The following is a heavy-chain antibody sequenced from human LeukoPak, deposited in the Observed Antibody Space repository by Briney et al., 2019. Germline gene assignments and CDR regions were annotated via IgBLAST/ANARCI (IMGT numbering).Heavy chain of an antibody. D-gene: IGHD3-10*01. Sequence: GASVKVSCKASGYTFTSYGISWVRQAPGQGLEWMGWTSAYNGNTNYAQKLQGRVTMTTDTSTSTAYMELRSLRSDDTAVYYCAYAPYYGSGSYCCWFDPWGQGTLVTVSS. J-gene: IGHJ5*02. CDR1: GYTFTSYG. CDR2: TSAYNGNT. CDR3: AYAPYYGSGSYCCWFDP. V-gene: IGHV1-18*01.